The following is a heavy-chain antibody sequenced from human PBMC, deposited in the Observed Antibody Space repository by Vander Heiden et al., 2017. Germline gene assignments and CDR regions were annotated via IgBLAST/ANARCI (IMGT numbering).Heavy chain of an antibody. V-gene: IGHV4-30-2*03. D-gene: IGHD3-16*02. CDR2: IYYSGST. J-gene: IGHJ4*02. Sequence: EWIGSIYYSGSTYYNPSLKSRVTISVDTSKNQFSLKLSSVTAADTAVYYCARHDYDYVWVSDRYTGIGRYFDYWGQGTLVTVSS. CDR3: ARHDYDYVWVSDRYTGIGRYFDY.